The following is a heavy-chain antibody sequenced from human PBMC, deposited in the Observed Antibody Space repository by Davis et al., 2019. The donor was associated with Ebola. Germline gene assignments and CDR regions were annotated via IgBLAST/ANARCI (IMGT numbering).Heavy chain of an antibody. J-gene: IGHJ4*02. D-gene: IGHD2-2*01. CDR3: ARDGGYCSSTSCPGVDY. Sequence: SVTVSCKASGGTFSSYAISWVRQAPGQGLEWMGGIIPIFGTANYAQKFQGRVTITADESTSTAYMELSSLRSEDTAVYYCARDGGYCSSTSCPGVDYWGQGTLVTVSS. V-gene: IGHV1-69*13. CDR2: IIPIFGTA. CDR1: GGTFSSYA.